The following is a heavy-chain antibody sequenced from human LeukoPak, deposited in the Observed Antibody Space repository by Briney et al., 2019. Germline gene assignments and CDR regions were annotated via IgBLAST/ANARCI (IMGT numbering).Heavy chain of an antibody. CDR2: ISAYNGNT. Sequence: ASVRVSCKASGYTFTSYGITWVRQAPGQGLEWMGWISAYNGNTNYAQKLQGRVTMTTDTSTSTAYMELRSLRSDDTAVYYCARNYYDSSGYYYFDACGQGTLVTVSS. J-gene: IGHJ4*02. CDR3: ARNYYDSSGYYYFDA. D-gene: IGHD3-22*01. CDR1: GYTFTSYG. V-gene: IGHV1-18*01.